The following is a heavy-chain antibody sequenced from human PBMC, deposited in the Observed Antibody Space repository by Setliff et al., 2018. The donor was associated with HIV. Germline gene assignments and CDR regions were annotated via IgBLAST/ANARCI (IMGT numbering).Heavy chain of an antibody. J-gene: IGHJ4*02. CDR3: ARRRGPMVRGVDPAPSFFSDY. D-gene: IGHD3-10*01. Sequence: PSETLSLTCAVYGAPLNGFFWSWVRQRPERGLEWIGEVNHSGTTNYNPSLKRRVTISVDTSKNQFTLRVKSVTAGDTGLYFCARRRGPMVRGVDPAPSFFSDYWGQGTPVTVSS. CDR1: GAPLNGFF. V-gene: IGHV4-34*01. CDR2: VNHSGTT.